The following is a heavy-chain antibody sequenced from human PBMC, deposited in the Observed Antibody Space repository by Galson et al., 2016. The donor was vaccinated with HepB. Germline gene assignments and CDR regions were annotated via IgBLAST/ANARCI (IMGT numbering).Heavy chain of an antibody. Sequence: SLRLSCAASGFTFGDYVMNWFRQAPGKGLEWVGFIRTKAYDGTTEYAASVKGRFTISRDDSKSIAYLQMNSLKTEDTAVYYCTRDGGLNADNVPHAFDIWGQGTMVTVSS. V-gene: IGHV3-49*03. D-gene: IGHD1-14*01. CDR2: IRTKAYDGTT. CDR3: TRDGGLNADNVPHAFDI. J-gene: IGHJ3*02. CDR1: GFTFGDYV.